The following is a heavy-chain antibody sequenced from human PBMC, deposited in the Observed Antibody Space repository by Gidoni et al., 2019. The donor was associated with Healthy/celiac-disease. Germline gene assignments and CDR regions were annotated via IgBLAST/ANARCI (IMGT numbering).Heavy chain of an antibody. CDR2: INHSGST. CDR3: AREGGSYHEYFQH. V-gene: IGHV4-34*01. CDR1: GGSFSGYY. Sequence: QVQLQQWGAGLLTPSETLSLTCAVYGGSFSGYYWSWIRQPPGKGLEWIGEINHSGSTNYNPSLKSRVTISVDTSKNQFSLKLSSVTAADTAVYYCAREGGSYHEYFQHWGQGTLVTVSS. D-gene: IGHD1-26*01. J-gene: IGHJ1*01.